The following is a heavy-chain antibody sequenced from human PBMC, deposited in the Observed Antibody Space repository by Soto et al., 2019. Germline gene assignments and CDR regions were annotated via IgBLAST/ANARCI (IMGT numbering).Heavy chain of an antibody. J-gene: IGHJ5*02. CDR3: ARRDGSSDSCSGARWFDP. CDR2: VYRTGTT. CDR1: GYPIGSGYY. V-gene: IGHV4-38-2*01. Sequence: SETLSLTCAVSGYPIGSGYYWGWLRQPPGKGLEWIGSVYRTGTTFYNPSLKGRVAISLDMSNNQVSLKLTSVTATDTAVYFCARRDGSSDSCSGARWFDPWGQGTLVTVAS. D-gene: IGHD2-2*01.